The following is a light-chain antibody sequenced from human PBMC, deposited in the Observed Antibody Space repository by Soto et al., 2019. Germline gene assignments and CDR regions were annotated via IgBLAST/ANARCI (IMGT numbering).Light chain of an antibody. J-gene: IGKJ4*01. CDR2: GAS. Sequence: EIVLKQSQCTLSLSPGERATLSCGASQSVSSSHLAWYQQKPGQAPRLLIYGASSRATGIPDRFSGSGSGKDFTITISRLEPEDLVVYYCQQYGSSTPLTFGGGTKVDIK. CDR3: QQYGSSTPLT. CDR1: QSVSSSH. V-gene: IGKV3-20*01.